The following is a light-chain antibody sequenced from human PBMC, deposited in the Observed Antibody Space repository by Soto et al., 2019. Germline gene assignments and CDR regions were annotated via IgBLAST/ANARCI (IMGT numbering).Light chain of an antibody. J-gene: IGKJ1*01. V-gene: IGKV1-5*03. CDR3: QQYHSYSGT. CDR1: QTIDSW. Sequence: DIHMTQSPSTLSASVGDRVTITCRASQTIDSWLAWYQQRPGKPPNLLIYKASTLASGVPSRFSGSGSGTEFTLTINSLQPDDFATYYCQQYHSYSGTFGQGTKVDIK. CDR2: KAS.